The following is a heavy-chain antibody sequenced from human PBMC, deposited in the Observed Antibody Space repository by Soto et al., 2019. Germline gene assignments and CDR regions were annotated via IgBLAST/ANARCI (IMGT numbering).Heavy chain of an antibody. CDR2: ICSSSKTI. J-gene: IGHJ4*01. CDR1: GFSFSGYS. CDR3: GSDDIFGVRSFDY. D-gene: IGHD3-3*01. Sequence: PCVTLRLSGSASGFSFSGYSVNWVRQAAGKGLEWVSYICSSSKTIYYAESVKGRFTVSRDNCRNSQYLKMSSLRDEDTAVYYCGSDDIFGVRSFDY. V-gene: IGHV3-48*02.